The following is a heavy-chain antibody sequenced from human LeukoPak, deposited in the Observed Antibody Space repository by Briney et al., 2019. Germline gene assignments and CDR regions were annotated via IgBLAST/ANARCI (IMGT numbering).Heavy chain of an antibody. J-gene: IGHJ3*02. CDR1: GYTFTGYY. V-gene: IGHV1-2*02. CDR2: INPNSGGT. CDR3: AVGEQPADSDAFDI. Sequence: ASVKVSCKASGYTFTGYYMHWVRQAPGQGLEWMGWINPNSGGTNYAQKFQGRVTMTRNTSISTAYMELSSLRSEDTAVYYCAVGEQPADSDAFDIWGQGTMVTVSS. D-gene: IGHD1-26*01.